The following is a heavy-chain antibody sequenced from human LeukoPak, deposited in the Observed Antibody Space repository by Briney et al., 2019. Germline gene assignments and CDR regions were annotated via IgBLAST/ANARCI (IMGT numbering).Heavy chain of an antibody. V-gene: IGHV1-18*01. CDR2: ISAYNGNT. CDR3: ARDQSLVAYSSTWFDY. Sequence: ASVTLSCKASGYTFTNYGISWVRQAPGQGLEWMGWISAYNGNTDYAQNLQGRVTMTTDTLTSTAYMELRSLRSDDTAVYYCARDQSLVAYSSTWFDYWGQGTPVTVSS. J-gene: IGHJ4*02. CDR1: GYTFTNYG. D-gene: IGHD6-13*01.